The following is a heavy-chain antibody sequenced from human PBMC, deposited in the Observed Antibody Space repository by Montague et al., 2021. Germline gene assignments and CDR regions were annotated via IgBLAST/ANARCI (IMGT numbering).Heavy chain of an antibody. J-gene: IGHJ3*02. V-gene: IGHV4-39*01. Sequence: SETLSLTCTVSGVSISSSNYQWGWIRQPPGKGPESIGSIYYSGTTYYNPSLRSRVTISVDTSENQFSLKLNSVTAADTAFYYCTRKGWFGDYGFDIWGQGTMVTVSS. D-gene: IGHD3-10*01. CDR3: TRKGWFGDYGFDI. CDR1: GVSISSSNYQ. CDR2: IYYSGTT.